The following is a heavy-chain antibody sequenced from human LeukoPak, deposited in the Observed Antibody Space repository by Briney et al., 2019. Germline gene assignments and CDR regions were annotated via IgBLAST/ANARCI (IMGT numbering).Heavy chain of an antibody. CDR3: ARQITDQSSGYDSIDY. V-gene: IGHV5-51*01. CDR1: GYRFTTYW. Sequence: GESLKISCKASGYRFTTYWIGWVRQMPGKGLEWMGIIYPGDSDTRYSPSFEGQVTISADKSITTAYLQWSSLKASDTAMYSCARQITDQSSGYDSIDYWGQGTLVTVSS. D-gene: IGHD5-12*01. J-gene: IGHJ4*02. CDR2: IYPGDSDT.